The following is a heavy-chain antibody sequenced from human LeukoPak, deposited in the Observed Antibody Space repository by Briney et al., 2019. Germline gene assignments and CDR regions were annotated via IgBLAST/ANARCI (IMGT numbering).Heavy chain of an antibody. V-gene: IGHV1-2*02. D-gene: IGHD1-26*01. CDR2: INPNSGGT. Sequence: ASVKVSCKASGYTFTGYYMHWVRQAPGQGLEWMGWINPNSGGTNYAQKFQGRVTMTRDTSISTAYMELSRLRSEDTAVYYCARDSIVGATIRVAEYFQHWGQGTLVTVCS. J-gene: IGHJ1*01. CDR3: ARDSIVGATIRVAEYFQH. CDR1: GYTFTGYY.